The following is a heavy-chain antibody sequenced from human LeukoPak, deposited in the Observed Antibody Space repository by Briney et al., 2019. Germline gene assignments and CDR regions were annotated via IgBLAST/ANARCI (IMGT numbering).Heavy chain of an antibody. Sequence: SETLSLTCAVYGGSFSGYYWSWIRQTPGKGLEWIGEIDHSGSTNYNPSLKSRVTISVDKSKNQFSLKLSSVTAADTAVYYCARSYSSSWENDYWGQGTLVTVSS. CDR3: ARSYSSSWENDY. V-gene: IGHV4-34*01. CDR2: IDHSGST. D-gene: IGHD6-13*01. CDR1: GGSFSGYY. J-gene: IGHJ4*02.